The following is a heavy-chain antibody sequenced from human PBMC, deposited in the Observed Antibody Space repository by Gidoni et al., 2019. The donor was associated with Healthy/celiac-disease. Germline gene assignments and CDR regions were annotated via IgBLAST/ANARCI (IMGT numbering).Heavy chain of an antibody. CDR1: GYSFTSYW. CDR2: IYPGDSDT. V-gene: IGHV5-51*01. CDR3: AIQYYYDSSGLLREPWYLDY. J-gene: IGHJ4*02. D-gene: IGHD3-22*01. Sequence: EVQLVQSGAEVKKPGESLKISCKGSGYSFTSYWIGCVRQMPGKGLEWMGIIYPGDSDTRYSPSFQGQVTISADKSISTAYLQWSSLKASDTAMYYCAIQYYYDSSGLLREPWYLDYWGQGTLVTVSS.